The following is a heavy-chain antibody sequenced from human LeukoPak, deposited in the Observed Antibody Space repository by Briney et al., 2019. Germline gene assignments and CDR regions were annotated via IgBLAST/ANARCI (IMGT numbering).Heavy chain of an antibody. J-gene: IGHJ4*02. CDR3: ARGPRPIAARPFDY. V-gene: IGHV4-34*01. Sequence: PSETLSLTCAVYGGSFSGYYWSWIRQPPGQGLEWIGEINHSGSTNYNPSLKSRVTISVDTSKNQFSLKLSSVTAADTAVYYCARGPRPIAARPFDYWGQGTLVTVSS. D-gene: IGHD6-6*01. CDR1: GGSFSGYY. CDR2: INHSGST.